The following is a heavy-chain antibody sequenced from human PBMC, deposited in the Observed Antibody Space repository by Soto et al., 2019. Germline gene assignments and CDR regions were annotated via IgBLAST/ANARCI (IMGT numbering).Heavy chain of an antibody. D-gene: IGHD4-4*01. J-gene: IGHJ3*02. CDR2: IYHSGST. Sequence: SETLSLTCAVSGGSISSSNWWSWVRQPPGKGLEWIGEIYHSGSTNYNPSLKSRVTISVDKSKNQFSLKLSSVTEADTAVYYCARSRRYSTDGYNQGAFDIWGQGKMATVSS. V-gene: IGHV4-4*02. CDR1: GGSISSSNW. CDR3: ARSRRYSTDGYNQGAFDI.